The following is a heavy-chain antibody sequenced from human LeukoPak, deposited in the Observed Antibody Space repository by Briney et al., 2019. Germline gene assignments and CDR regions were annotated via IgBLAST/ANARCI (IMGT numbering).Heavy chain of an antibody. Sequence: PSETLALTCAVYGGSFSGYYWTWIRQPPGKGLEWIGEIYHSGSTNYNPSLKSRVTISVDKSKNQFSLKLSSVTAADTAVYYCARGTRLSGAGDYWGQGTLVTVSS. CDR3: ARGTRLSGAGDY. D-gene: IGHD3-9*01. CDR1: GGSFSGYY. V-gene: IGHV4-34*01. CDR2: IYHSGST. J-gene: IGHJ4*02.